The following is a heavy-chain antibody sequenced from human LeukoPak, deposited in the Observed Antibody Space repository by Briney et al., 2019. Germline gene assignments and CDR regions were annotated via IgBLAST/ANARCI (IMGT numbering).Heavy chain of an antibody. J-gene: IGHJ2*01. CDR1: GFTVSSFW. Sequence: GGSLRLSCAAFGFTVSSFWMSWVRQTPGKGQEWGANIKQDGRERYYAYCVKGRFTMSRDNARNSLYLKMNSLRAADTAVYYCASLPGGKTAALEFDLRGRGTLVTVSS. CDR3: ASLPGGKTAALEFDL. CDR2: IKQDGRER. D-gene: IGHD6-13*01. V-gene: IGHV3-7*01.